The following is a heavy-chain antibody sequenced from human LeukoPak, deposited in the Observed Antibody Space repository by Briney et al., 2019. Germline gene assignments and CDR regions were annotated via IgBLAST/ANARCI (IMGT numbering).Heavy chain of an antibody. J-gene: IGHJ4*02. CDR3: ASSSEDYVWGSYTFDY. D-gene: IGHD3-16*01. CDR1: GFTFSDYY. Sequence: GGSLRLSCAASGFTFSDYYMSWIRQPPGKGLEWVSYISSSASTIYYADSVKGRFTISEDNAKNSLYLQMNSLRAEDTALYYCASSSEDYVWGSYTFDYWGQGTLVTVSS. V-gene: IGHV3-11*01. CDR2: ISSSASTI.